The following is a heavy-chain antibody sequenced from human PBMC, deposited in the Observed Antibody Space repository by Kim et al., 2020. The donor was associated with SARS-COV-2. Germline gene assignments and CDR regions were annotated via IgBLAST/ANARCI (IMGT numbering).Heavy chain of an antibody. CDR2: LYSGVST. V-gene: IGHV3-66*01. Sequence: GGSLRLSCAASGFSVSSNHMSWVRQAPGKGLEWVSLLYSGVSTYYADSVRGRFTISRDNSQNTVFLQMNSLRADDTAVYYCASGHFHYWGQGSLVTVSS. CDR1: GFSVSSNH. J-gene: IGHJ4*02. CDR3: ASGHFHY.